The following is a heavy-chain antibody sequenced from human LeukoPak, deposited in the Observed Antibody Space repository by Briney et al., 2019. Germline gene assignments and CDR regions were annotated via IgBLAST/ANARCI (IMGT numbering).Heavy chain of an antibody. V-gene: IGHV4-4*02. CDR1: GGSLSSSNW. CDR3: ARAPFAVVSEAFDI. Sequence: SETLSLTCAVSGGSLSSSNWWSWVRPPPGKGLEWIGEIYHSGSTNYNPSLKSRVTISVDKSKNQFSLKLSSVTAADTAVYYCARAPFAVVSEAFDIWGQGTMVTVSS. J-gene: IGHJ3*02. D-gene: IGHD3-3*01. CDR2: IYHSGST.